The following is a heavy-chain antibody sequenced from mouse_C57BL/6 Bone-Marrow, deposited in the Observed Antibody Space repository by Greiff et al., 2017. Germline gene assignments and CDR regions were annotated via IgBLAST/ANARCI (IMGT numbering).Heavy chain of an antibody. CDR3: ARLPGDY. J-gene: IGHJ4*01. CDR1: GFTFSSYG. V-gene: IGHV5-6*02. Sequence: EVMLVESGGDLVKPGGSLKLSCAASGFTFSSYGMSWVRQTPDKRLEWVATISSGGSYTYYPDSVKGRFTISRDNAKNTLYLQMSSLKSEDTAMYYCARLPGDYWGQGTSVTVSS. CDR2: ISSGGSYT.